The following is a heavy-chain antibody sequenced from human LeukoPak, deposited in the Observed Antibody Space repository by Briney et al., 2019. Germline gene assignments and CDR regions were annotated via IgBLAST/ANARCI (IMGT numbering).Heavy chain of an antibody. CDR1: GYTFTSHW. J-gene: IGHJ3*02. CDR3: ARSQWLRWSDAFDI. V-gene: IGHV5-51*01. CDR2: IYPGDSDT. Sequence: GESLKISCKGSGYTFTSHWIAWVRQMPGKGLEWMGIIYPGDSDTRYSPSFQGQVTISADKSISTAYLQWNSLKASDTAMYYCARSQWLRWSDAFDIWGQGTMVTVSS. D-gene: IGHD5-12*01.